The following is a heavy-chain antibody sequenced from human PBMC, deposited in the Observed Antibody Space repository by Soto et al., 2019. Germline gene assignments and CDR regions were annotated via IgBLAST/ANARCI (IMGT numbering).Heavy chain of an antibody. D-gene: IGHD2-2*02. V-gene: IGHV4-59*01. J-gene: IGHJ6*02. Sequence: SETLSLTSTVSGGSISSNYWSWIRQPPGKGLEWIGYIYYSGSTNYNPSLKSRVTISVDTSKNQFSLKLSSVTAADTAVYYCARDRGVVVVPAAIAPYYYYYGMDVWGQGTTVTVSS. CDR2: IYYSGST. CDR1: GGSISSNY. CDR3: ARDRGVVVVPAAIAPYYYYYGMDV.